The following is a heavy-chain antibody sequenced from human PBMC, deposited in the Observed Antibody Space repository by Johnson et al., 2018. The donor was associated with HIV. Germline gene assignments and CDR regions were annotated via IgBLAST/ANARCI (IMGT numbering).Heavy chain of an antibody. V-gene: IGHV3-23*04. D-gene: IGHD2-2*01. Sequence: VQLVESGGGVVQPGRSLRLSCAASGFTFSSYAMSWVRQAPGKGLEWVSAISGSGGSTYYADSVKGRFTISRDNSKNTLYLQMNSLRAEDTAVYYCARPRTCYRAFDIWGQGTMVTVSS. CDR2: ISGSGGST. CDR1: GFTFSSYA. CDR3: ARPRTCYRAFDI. J-gene: IGHJ3*02.